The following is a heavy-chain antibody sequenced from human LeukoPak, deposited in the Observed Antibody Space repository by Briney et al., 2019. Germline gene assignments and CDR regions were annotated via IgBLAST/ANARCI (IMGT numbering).Heavy chain of an antibody. CDR2: INPNSGGT. D-gene: IGHD2-2*01. V-gene: IGHV1-2*02. Sequence: VKESCKASLYTLTGYFMQRVRQAPGQGGEGMGCINPNSGGTNYAQKFQGRVTMTRDKSISTAYLQWSSLNASDTAMYYCARHQEKGPTAADAFDIRGHGTMVTVSS. CDR1: LYTLTGYF. CDR3: ARHQEKGPTAADAFDI. J-gene: IGHJ3*02.